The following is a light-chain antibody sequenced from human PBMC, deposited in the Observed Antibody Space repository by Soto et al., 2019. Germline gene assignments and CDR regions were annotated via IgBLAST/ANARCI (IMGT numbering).Light chain of an antibody. CDR2: EGS. J-gene: IGLJ1*01. CDR3: CSYAGSRRV. Sequence: QSALTQPASVSGSPGQSITIYCTGTSSDVGSYNLVSWYQQHPGKAPKLMIYEGSKRPSGVSNRFSGSKSGNTASLTISGLQAEDEADYYCCSYAGSRRVFGTGTKLTVL. CDR1: SSDVGSYNL. V-gene: IGLV2-23*01.